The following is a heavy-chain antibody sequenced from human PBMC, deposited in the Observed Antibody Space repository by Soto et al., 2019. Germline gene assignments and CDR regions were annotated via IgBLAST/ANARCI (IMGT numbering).Heavy chain of an antibody. CDR2: TYYRSKWYN. CDR1: GDSVSSNSAA. D-gene: IGHD6-6*01. Sequence: PSQTLSLTCAISGDSVSSNSAAWNWIRQSPSRGLEWLGRTYYRSKWYNDYAVSVKSRITINPDTSKNQFSLQLNSVTPEDTAVYYCARGYLGSSYSSSSRLAWFDPWGQGTLVTVSS. V-gene: IGHV6-1*01. CDR3: ARGYLGSSYSSSSRLAWFDP. J-gene: IGHJ5*02.